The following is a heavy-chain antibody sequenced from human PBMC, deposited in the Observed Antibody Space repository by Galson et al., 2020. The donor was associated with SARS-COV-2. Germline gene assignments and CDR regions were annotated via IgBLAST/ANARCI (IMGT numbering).Heavy chain of an antibody. Sequence: SETLSLTCSVSGGSINSGDYYWSWIRQLPGKGLEWIGYIYYSGSTYYNPSLKSRVAISIDTSKNQFSLRLTSVTAADTAVYYCARLRQPRQLVGAADNWGHGTLVTVSS. J-gene: IGHJ4*01. CDR3: ARLRQPRQLVGAADN. CDR1: GGSINSGDYY. D-gene: IGHD1-26*01. V-gene: IGHV4-31*03. CDR2: IYYSGST.